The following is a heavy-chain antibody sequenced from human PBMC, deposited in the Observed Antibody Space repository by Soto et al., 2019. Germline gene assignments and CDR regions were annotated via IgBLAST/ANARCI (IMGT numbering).Heavy chain of an antibody. J-gene: IGHJ6*01. CDR3: ATHEKAGPNYYNYGTEV. CDR1: GYSSTSYW. V-gene: IGHV5-51*01. CDR2: IYPGDSDT. Sequence: PGASLKISCKGSGYSSTSYWIGWVRQIPGKGLEWMRIIYPGDSDTRYSPSFQGQVTISADKSISTAYLLWSTLKATHTAMYYCATHEKAGPNYYNYGTEVLGQGTTVNASS.